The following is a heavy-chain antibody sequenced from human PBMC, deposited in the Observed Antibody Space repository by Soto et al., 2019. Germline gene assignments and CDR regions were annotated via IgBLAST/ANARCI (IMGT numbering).Heavy chain of an antibody. CDR3: THRQTYCGGNCYTGFDY. J-gene: IGHJ4*02. D-gene: IGHD2-21*02. CDR2: IYWDDDK. V-gene: IGHV2-5*02. CDR1: GFSLSTSGVG. Sequence: QITLKESGPTLVKPTQTLTLTCTFSGFSLSTSGVGVGWIRQPPGKALEWLALIYWDDDKRYSPSLKSRLTITKDTSKNQVVLTMTNMDPVETATYYCTHRQTYCGGNCYTGFDYWGQGTLVTFSS.